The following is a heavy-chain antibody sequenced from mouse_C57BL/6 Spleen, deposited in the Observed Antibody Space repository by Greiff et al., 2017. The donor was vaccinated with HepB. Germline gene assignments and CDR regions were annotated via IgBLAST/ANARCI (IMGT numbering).Heavy chain of an antibody. D-gene: IGHD1-1*01. V-gene: IGHV1-15*01. CDR2: IDPETGGT. CDR3: TRGTTVVATDWFAY. CDR1: GYTFTDYE. Sequence: QVHVKQSGAELVRPGASVTLSCKASGYTFTDYEMHWVKQTPVHGLEWIGAIDPETGGTAYNQKFKGKAILTADKSSSTAYMELRSLTSEDSAVYYCTRGTTVVATDWFAYWGQGTLVTVSA. J-gene: IGHJ3*01.